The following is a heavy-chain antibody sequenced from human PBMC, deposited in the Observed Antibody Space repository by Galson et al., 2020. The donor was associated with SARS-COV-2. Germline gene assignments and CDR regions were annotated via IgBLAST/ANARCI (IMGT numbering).Heavy chain of an antibody. CDR2: IYYSGST. D-gene: IGHD3-3*01. CDR3: ARVDDFWSGPDY. V-gene: IGHV4-59*11. CDR1: GGSISSHY. J-gene: IGHJ4*02. Sequence: SETLSLTCTVSGGSISSHYWSWIRQPPGKGLEWIGYIYYSGSTNYNPSLKSRVTISVDTSKNQFSLKLSSVTAADTAVYYCARVDDFWSGPDYWGQGTLVTVSS.